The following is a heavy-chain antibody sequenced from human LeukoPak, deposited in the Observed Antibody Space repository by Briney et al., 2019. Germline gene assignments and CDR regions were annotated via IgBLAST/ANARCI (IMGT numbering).Heavy chain of an antibody. CDR2: ISAYNGNT. V-gene: IGHV1-18*01. CDR1: GYTFTSYG. CDR3: ASKIYCGGDCYYFDY. J-gene: IGHJ4*02. Sequence: APEKVSCKASGYTFTSYGISWVRQAPGQGLEWMGWISAYNGNTNYAQKLQGRVTMTTDTSTSTAYMELRSLRSDDTAVYYCASKIYCGGDCYYFDYWGQGTLVTVSS. D-gene: IGHD2-21*01.